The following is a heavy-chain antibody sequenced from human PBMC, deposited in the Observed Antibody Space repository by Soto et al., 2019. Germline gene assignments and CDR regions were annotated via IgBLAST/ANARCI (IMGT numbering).Heavy chain of an antibody. D-gene: IGHD3-9*01. J-gene: IGHJ4*02. Sequence: SETLSLTCTVSGGSISSGGYYWSWIRQHPGKGLEWIGYIYYSGSTYYNPSLKSRVTISVDTSKNQFSLKLSSVTAADTAVYYCARWVTKYYDILTGYSPIYFDHWGQGTLVTVSS. CDR1: GGSISSGGYY. CDR3: ARWVTKYYDILTGYSPIYFDH. CDR2: IYYSGST. V-gene: IGHV4-31*03.